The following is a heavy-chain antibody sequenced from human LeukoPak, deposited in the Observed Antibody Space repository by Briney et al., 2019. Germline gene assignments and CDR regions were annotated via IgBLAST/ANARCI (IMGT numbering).Heavy chain of an antibody. CDR3: AREVQVVTAIWQGRPDYFDY. CDR1: GFPCSDHC. D-gene: IGHD2-21*02. V-gene: IGHV3-11*05. J-gene: IGHJ4*02. CDR2: ICKCSSYT. Sequence: GGSLRLFCAASGFPCSDHCMSWMPQAPGEGLVGVSYICKCSSYTNYADSVKGRITSSRDNAKNSLYLQMNSLRADDTAVYYCAREVQVVTAIWQGRPDYFDYWGQGTLVTVSS.